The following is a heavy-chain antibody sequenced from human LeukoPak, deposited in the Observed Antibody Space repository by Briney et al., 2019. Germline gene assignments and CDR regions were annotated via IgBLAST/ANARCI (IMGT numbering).Heavy chain of an antibody. V-gene: IGHV4-39*01. CDR3: ASLVSSSSGRLPIDY. Sequence: SETLSLTCTVSGGSISSYYWGWIRQPPGKGLEWIGSIYYSGSTYYNPSLKSRVTISVDTSKNQFSLKLSSVTAADTAVYYCASLVSSSSGRLPIDYWGQGTLVTVSS. CDR2: IYYSGST. J-gene: IGHJ4*02. CDR1: GGSISSYY. D-gene: IGHD6-6*01.